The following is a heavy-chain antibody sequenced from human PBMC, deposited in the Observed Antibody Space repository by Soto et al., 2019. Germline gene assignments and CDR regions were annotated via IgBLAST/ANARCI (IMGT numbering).Heavy chain of an antibody. D-gene: IGHD1-26*01. CDR3: ASGRGSFIVP. Sequence: ASVKVSCKASRYSFPTYAIHWVRQAPGQRLQWMGWINTVNGNTHYSQKFQGRVTITRDSSASTVYMELSSLKSEDTAFYYCASGRGSFIVPWCQGTLVSISS. CDR1: RYSFPTYA. CDR2: INTVNGNT. V-gene: IGHV1-3*04. J-gene: IGHJ5*02.